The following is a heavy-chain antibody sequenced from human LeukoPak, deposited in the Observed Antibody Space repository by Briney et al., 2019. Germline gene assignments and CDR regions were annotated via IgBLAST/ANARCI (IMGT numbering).Heavy chain of an antibody. CDR2: INPNSGGT. J-gene: IGHJ5*02. V-gene: IGHV1-2*04. CDR3: ARDHDLGPNWFDP. D-gene: IGHD3-3*01. CDR1: GYTFTGYY. Sequence: ASVKVSCKASGYTFTGYYMHWVRQAPGQGLEWMGWINPNSGGTNYAQKFQGWVTMTRDTSISTAYMELSRLRSDDTAVYYCARDHDLGPNWFDPWGQGTLVTVSS.